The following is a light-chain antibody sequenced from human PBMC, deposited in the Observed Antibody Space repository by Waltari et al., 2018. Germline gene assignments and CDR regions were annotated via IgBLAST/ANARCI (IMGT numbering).Light chain of an antibody. CDR3: QQYYSTPR. V-gene: IGKV1-NL1*01. CDR1: QDITNS. CDR2: AAS. J-gene: IGKJ1*01. Sequence: IQMTQSPSSLSASVGDRVTITCRASQDITNSLTWYQQKPGKAPKLLLSAASRLESGVPSRFSDSGSGTDYTLTISSLQPEDFATYYCQQYYSTPRFGQGTKVEIK.